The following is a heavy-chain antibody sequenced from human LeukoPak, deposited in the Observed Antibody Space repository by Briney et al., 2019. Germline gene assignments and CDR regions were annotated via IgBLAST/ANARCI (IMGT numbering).Heavy chain of an antibody. V-gene: IGHV3-23*01. J-gene: IGHJ4*02. Sequence: PGGSLRLSCLTSGFTFSTNAMSWVRQAPGKGLEWISGISGSGASTYYADSVTGRFTICRDNSRNTLYLQMNSLRGDDTAVYYCAKDVGKWESLHFFDYWGQGTLVTVSS. D-gene: IGHD1-26*01. CDR3: AKDVGKWESLHFFDY. CDR2: ISGSGAST. CDR1: GFTFSTNA.